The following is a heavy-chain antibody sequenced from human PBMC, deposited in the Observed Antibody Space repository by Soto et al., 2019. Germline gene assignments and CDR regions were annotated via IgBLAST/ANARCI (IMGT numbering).Heavy chain of an antibody. CDR3: AKPETVGYCSGGSCYAPDY. J-gene: IGHJ4*02. CDR2: ISGSGGST. V-gene: IGHV3-23*01. Sequence: GGSVRLSCAASGFTFSSYAMSWVRQAPGKGLEWVSAISGSGGSTYYADSVKGRFTISRDNSKNTLYLQMNSLRAEDTAVYYCAKPETVGYCSGGSCYAPDYWGQGTLVTVSS. CDR1: GFTFSSYA. D-gene: IGHD2-15*01.